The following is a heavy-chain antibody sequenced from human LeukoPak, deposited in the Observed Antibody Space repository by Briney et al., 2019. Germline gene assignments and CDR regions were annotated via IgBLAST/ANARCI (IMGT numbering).Heavy chain of an antibody. Sequence: ASVKVSCKVSGGIFSSYAFTWVRQAPGQGLEWMGITNPSGGSTSYAQKFQGRVTMTRDTSTSTAYMELSSLRSEDTAVYYCARGLERRRGMFDYWGQGTLVTVSS. J-gene: IGHJ4*02. D-gene: IGHD1-1*01. CDR2: TNPSGGST. CDR3: ARGLERRRGMFDY. V-gene: IGHV1-46*01. CDR1: GGIFSSYA.